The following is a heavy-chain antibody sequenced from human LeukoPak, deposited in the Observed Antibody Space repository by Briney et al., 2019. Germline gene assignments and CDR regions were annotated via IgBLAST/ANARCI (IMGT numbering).Heavy chain of an antibody. CDR1: GYTFTGYY. V-gene: IGHV1-2*04. CDR2: INPNSGGT. Sequence: ASVNVSCTASGYTFTGYYMHWVRQAPGQGLEWMGWINPNSGGTNYAQKFQGWVTMTRDTSISTAYMELSRLRSDDTAVYYCARVATVTPIDPYGMDVWGQGTTVTVSS. CDR3: ARVATVTPIDPYGMDV. J-gene: IGHJ6*02. D-gene: IGHD4-11*01.